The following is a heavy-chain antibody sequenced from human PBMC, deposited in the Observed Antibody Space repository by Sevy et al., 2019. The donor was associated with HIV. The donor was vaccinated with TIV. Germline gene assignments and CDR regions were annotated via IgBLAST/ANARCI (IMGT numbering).Heavy chain of an antibody. CDR3: ARDPRRGYSYGYFDY. D-gene: IGHD5-18*01. Sequence: GGSLRLSCAASGFTFSSYAMHWVRQAPGKGLEWVAVISYDGSNKYYADSVKGRFTISGDNSKNTLYLQMNSLRAEDTAVYYCARDPRRGYSYGYFDYWGQGTLVTVSS. CDR2: ISYDGSNK. J-gene: IGHJ4*02. V-gene: IGHV3-30-3*01. CDR1: GFTFSSYA.